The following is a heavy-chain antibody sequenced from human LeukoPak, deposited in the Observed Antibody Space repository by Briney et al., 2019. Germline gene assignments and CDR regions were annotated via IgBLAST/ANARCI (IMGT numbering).Heavy chain of an antibody. D-gene: IGHD3-16*02. Sequence: GGSLRLSCAASGFTFSSYGMHWVRQAPGKGLEWVAVISYDGSNKYYADSVKGRFTISRDNSKNTLYLQMNSLRAEDTAVYYCAVIIRDYYYGMDVWGQGTTVTVSS. CDR2: ISYDGSNK. CDR3: AVIIRDYYYGMDV. J-gene: IGHJ6*02. CDR1: GFTFSSYG. V-gene: IGHV3-30*03.